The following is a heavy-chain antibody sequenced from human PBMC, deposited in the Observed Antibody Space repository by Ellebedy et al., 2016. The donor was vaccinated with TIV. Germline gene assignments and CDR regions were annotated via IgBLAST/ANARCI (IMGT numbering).Heavy chain of an antibody. D-gene: IGHD5-12*01. Sequence: ASVKVSCXTSGYSFTSYDITWVRQAPEQGLEWMGWISTHNGNTNYAQNFQGRVTMTTDTSTSTVYMELRGLRDDDTAVYYCARPLDSGYDSAYFDYWGQGTLVTVSS. V-gene: IGHV1-18*01. CDR3: ARPLDSGYDSAYFDY. CDR1: GYSFTSYD. J-gene: IGHJ4*02. CDR2: ISTHNGNT.